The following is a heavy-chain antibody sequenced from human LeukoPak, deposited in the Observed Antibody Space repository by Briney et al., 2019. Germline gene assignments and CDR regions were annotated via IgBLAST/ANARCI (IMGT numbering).Heavy chain of an antibody. CDR2: TSGSGGST. J-gene: IGHJ5*02. V-gene: IGHV3-23*01. CDR1: GFTFSSYA. Sequence: GGSLRLSCAASGFTFSSYAMSWVRQAPGKGLEWVSATSGSGGSTYYADSVKGRFTISRDNSKNTLYLQMNSLRAEDTAVYYCAKVLLLWFGELSTWGQGTLVTVSS. CDR3: AKVLLLWFGELST. D-gene: IGHD3-10*01.